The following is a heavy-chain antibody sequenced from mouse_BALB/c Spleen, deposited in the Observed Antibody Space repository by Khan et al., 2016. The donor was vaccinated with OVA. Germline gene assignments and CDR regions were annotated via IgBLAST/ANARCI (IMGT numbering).Heavy chain of an antibody. J-gene: IGHJ1*01. CDR2: INTYSGEP. Sequence: QIQLVQSGPELKKPGETVKISCKASGYTFTNYGMNWVKQAPGKGLKWMGWINTYSGEPTYADDFKGRSAFSLETSASTAYLQMKNLKNEDTATYFGARSNSYWYFDVWGAGTTVTVSS. CDR3: ARSNSYWYFDV. D-gene: IGHD4-1*02. CDR1: GYTFTNYG. V-gene: IGHV9-3-1*01.